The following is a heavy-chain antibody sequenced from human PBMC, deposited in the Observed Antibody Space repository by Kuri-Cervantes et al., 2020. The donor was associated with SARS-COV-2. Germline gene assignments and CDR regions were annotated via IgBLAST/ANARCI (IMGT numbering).Heavy chain of an antibody. CDR3: ARQGGRAIHFDY. Sequence: GGSLRLSCAASGFTFSSYAKHWVRQAPGKGLEWVAVISYDGSNKYYADSVKGRFTISRDNSKNTLYLQMNSLRAEDTAVYYCARQGGRAIHFDYWGQGTLVTVSS. V-gene: IGHV3-30-3*01. CDR2: ISYDGSNK. J-gene: IGHJ4*02. D-gene: IGHD6-25*01. CDR1: GFTFSSYA.